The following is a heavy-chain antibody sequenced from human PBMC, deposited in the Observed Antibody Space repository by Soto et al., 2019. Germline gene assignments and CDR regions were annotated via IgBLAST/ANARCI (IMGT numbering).Heavy chain of an antibody. D-gene: IGHD3-9*01. V-gene: IGHV4-4*07. Sequence: SCGCNRGYHGCCLRKRSGERLEWIGRMYTSGTTDFNPSLKGRVTMSVDTSKNQFSLKLTSVTAADTAVYSCAREDYYDTGYYVVWGQGTQVTVSS. J-gene: IGHJ4*02. CDR2: MYTSGTT. CDR1: CGCNRGYH. CDR3: AREDYYDTGYYVV.